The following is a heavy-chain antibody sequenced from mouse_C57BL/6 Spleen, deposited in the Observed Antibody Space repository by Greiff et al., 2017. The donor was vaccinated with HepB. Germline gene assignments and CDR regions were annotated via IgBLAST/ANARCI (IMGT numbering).Heavy chain of an antibody. CDR1: GFTFSSYA. Sequence: DVKLQESGEGLVKPGGSLKLSCAASGFTFSSYAMSWVRQTPEKRLEWVAYISSGGDYIYYADTVKGRFTISRDNARNTLYLQMSSLKSEDTAMYYCTRDRYYGHWYFDVWGTGTTVTVSS. CDR2: ISSGGDYI. CDR3: TRDRYYGHWYFDV. V-gene: IGHV5-9-1*02. D-gene: IGHD1-2*01. J-gene: IGHJ1*03.